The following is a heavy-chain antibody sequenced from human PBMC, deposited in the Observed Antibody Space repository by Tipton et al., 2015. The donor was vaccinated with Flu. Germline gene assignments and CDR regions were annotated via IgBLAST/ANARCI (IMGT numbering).Heavy chain of an antibody. CDR2: ISYDDSNK. CDR1: GFSFNNYG. CDR3: AKDRGSGWFAGMDV. Sequence: SLRLSCAASGFSFNNYGMHWVRQAPGKGLQWVAVISYDDSNKYYGDSVKGRFTITRDNSKNTLYLQMNGLRSEDTARYYCAKDRGSGWFAGMDVWGQGTTVTVSS. J-gene: IGHJ6*02. D-gene: IGHD6-19*01. V-gene: IGHV3-30*18.